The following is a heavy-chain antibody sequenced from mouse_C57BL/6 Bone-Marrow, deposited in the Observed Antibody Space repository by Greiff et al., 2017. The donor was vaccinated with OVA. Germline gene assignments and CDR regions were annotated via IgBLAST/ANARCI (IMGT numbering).Heavy chain of an antibody. CDR2: ISNGGGST. D-gene: IGHD1-1*01. CDR3: ARGRLLFDY. CDR1: GFTFSDYY. J-gene: IGHJ2*01. Sequence: EVQRVESGGGLVKPGGSLKLSCAASGFTFSDYYMYWVRQTPEKRLEWVAYISNGGGSTYYPATVQGRFTISRDNAKNTLYLQMSRLKSEDTAMYYCARGRLLFDYWGQGTTLTVSS. V-gene: IGHV5-12*01.